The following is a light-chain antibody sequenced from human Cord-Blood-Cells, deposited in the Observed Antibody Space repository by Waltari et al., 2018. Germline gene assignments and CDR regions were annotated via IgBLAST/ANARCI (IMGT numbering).Light chain of an antibody. V-gene: IGLV2-23*01. CDR2: EGS. CDR1: SSDVGSYNL. Sequence: QSALTQPASVSGSPGQSITISCTGTSSDVGSYNLVSWYQQHPGKAPKLMIYEGSKRPSGVCNRFSGSKSRNTASLTISGLQAEYEADYYCCSYAGSSTWVLGGGTKLTVL. CDR3: CSYAGSSTWV. J-gene: IGLJ3*02.